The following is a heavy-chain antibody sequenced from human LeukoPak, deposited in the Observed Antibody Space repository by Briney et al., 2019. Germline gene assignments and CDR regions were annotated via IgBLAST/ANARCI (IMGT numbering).Heavy chain of an antibody. CDR1: GYTFTSYY. J-gene: IGHJ6*03. CDR2: INPSGGST. D-gene: IGHD6-13*01. Sequence: ASVKVSCKASGYTFTSYYTHWVRQAPGQGLEWMGIINPSGGSTSYAQKFQGRVTMTRDTSTSTVYMELSSLRSEDTAVYYCARSKGSSWPYYYYYYMGVWGKGTTVTVSS. V-gene: IGHV1-46*01. CDR3: ARSKGSSWPYYYYYYMGV.